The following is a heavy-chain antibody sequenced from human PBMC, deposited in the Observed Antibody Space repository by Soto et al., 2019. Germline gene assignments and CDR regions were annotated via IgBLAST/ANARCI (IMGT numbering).Heavy chain of an antibody. D-gene: IGHD3-10*01. CDR3: AKELSYNSGRPFDY. CDR1: GFAFSSCA. Sequence: EVQLLESGGGLVQPGGSLRLSCAASGFAFSSCAMTWVRQAPGKGLEWVSSISNSGGATFYADSVKGRFTVSRENSKNTLYLQMNSRRTEETALYYCAKELSYNSGRPFDYWGQGTLVTVSS. V-gene: IGHV3-23*01. J-gene: IGHJ4*02. CDR2: ISNSGGAT.